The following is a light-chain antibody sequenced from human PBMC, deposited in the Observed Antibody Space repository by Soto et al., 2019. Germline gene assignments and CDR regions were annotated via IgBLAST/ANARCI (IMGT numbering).Light chain of an antibody. CDR2: AAS. V-gene: IGKV1-39*01. CDR3: HQTAANPWT. J-gene: IGKJ1*01. Sequence: DIQMTQSPSSLSASVGDRVTITCRASQNIGVYLNWYQKKPGKAPKLLIHAASSLHSGVPLTFSGSGSGTDFALTISSLQPEDFATYYCHQTAANPWTFAQGTKVEIK. CDR1: QNIGVY.